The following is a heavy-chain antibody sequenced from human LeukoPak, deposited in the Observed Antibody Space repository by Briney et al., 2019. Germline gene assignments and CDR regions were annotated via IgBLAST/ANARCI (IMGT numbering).Heavy chain of an antibody. D-gene: IGHD4-17*01. CDR2: IYDSGST. CDR1: GGSISSYY. CDR3: ARGPITTVTNAQDYYYYYMDV. J-gene: IGHJ6*03. Sequence: SETLSLTCTVSGGSISSYYWSWIRQPPGKGLEWIGFIYDSGSTNYNPSLKSRVTISVDTSKNQFSLKLRSVTAADTALYYCARGPITTVTNAQDYYYYYMDVWGKGTTVTVSS. V-gene: IGHV4-59*01.